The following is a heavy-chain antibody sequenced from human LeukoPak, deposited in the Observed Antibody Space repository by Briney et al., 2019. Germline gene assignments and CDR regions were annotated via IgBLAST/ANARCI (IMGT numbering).Heavy chain of an antibody. Sequence: GGSLRLSCAASGFIFSSYGMHWVRQAPGKGLEWAAGIWDDGSDKSYAASVKGRFRISRDNSKNTLYLQMNSLRAEDTAVYYCARAWGGASFYFDYWGQGTLVTVSS. CDR2: IWDDGSDK. CDR1: GFIFSSYG. V-gene: IGHV3-33*08. D-gene: IGHD3-10*01. CDR3: ARAWGGASFYFDY. J-gene: IGHJ4*02.